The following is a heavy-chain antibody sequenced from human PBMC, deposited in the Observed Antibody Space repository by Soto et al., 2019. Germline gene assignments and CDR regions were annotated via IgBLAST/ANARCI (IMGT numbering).Heavy chain of an antibody. J-gene: IGHJ3*01. CDR1: GLTVSGKKY. Sequence: EVQLVESGGGLVQPGGSLRLSCVASGLTVSGKKYVAWVRQAPGKGLEWVSALYDVDGSFYSDSVKGRFTTSSDSSKTTVYLQMNDLRPADTAVYYCATWHEREHAYDVWGQGTTVTVSS. V-gene: IGHV3-66*01. CDR2: LYDVDGS. CDR3: ATWHEREHAYDV. D-gene: IGHD1-1*01.